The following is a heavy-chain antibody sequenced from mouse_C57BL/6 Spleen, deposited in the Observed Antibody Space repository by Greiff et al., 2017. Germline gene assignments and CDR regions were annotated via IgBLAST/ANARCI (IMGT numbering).Heavy chain of an antibody. J-gene: IGHJ1*03. D-gene: IGHD4-1*01. CDR2: MYWDDDK. Sequence: QVTLKESGPGILQSSQTLSLTCSFSGFSLSTSGMGVSWIRQPSGKGLEWLAHMYWDDDKRYNPSLKSRLTISKDTSRNQVFLKITSVDTADTATYYFARSIELGREYFDVWGTGTTVTVSS. CDR1: GFSLSTSGMG. V-gene: IGHV8-12*01. CDR3: ARSIELGREYFDV.